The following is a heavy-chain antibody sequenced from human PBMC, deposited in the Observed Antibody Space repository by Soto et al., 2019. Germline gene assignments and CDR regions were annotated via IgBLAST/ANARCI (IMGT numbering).Heavy chain of an antibody. CDR2: IYHSGST. CDR1: GGSISSSNW. Sequence: SETLSLTCAVSGGSISSSNWWSWARQPPGKGLEWIGEIYHSGSTNYNLSLKSRVTISVDKSKNQFSLKLSSVTAADTAVYYCARGPKIAAAEMYYYYGMDVWGQGTTVTVSS. CDR3: ARGPKIAAAEMYYYYGMDV. J-gene: IGHJ6*02. D-gene: IGHD6-13*01. V-gene: IGHV4-4*02.